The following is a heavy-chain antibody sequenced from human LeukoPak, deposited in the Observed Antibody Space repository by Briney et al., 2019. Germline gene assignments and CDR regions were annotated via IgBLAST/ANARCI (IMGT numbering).Heavy chain of an antibody. Sequence: GRSLRLSCAASGFTFSSYGMHWVRQAPGKGLEWVAVISYDGSNKYYADSVKGRFTISRDNSKNTLYLQMNSLRAEDTAVYYCAKDGGGYCTNGVCYTLPYYFGYWGQGTLVTVSS. CDR1: GFTFSSYG. D-gene: IGHD2-8*01. V-gene: IGHV3-30*18. CDR3: AKDGGGYCTNGVCYTLPYYFGY. CDR2: ISYDGSNK. J-gene: IGHJ4*02.